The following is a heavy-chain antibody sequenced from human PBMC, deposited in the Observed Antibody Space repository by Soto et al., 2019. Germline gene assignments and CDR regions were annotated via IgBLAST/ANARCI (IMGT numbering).Heavy chain of an antibody. CDR2: ISYDGSNK. V-gene: IGHV3-30*18. CDR1: GFTFSSYG. CDR3: AKAMPYYYYGMHV. Sequence: GGSLRLSCAASGFTFSSYGMHWVRQAPGKGLEWVAVISYDGSNKYYADSVKGRFTISRDNSKNTLYLQMNSLRAEDTAVYYCAKAMPYYYYGMHVWGQGTTVTVSS. J-gene: IGHJ6*02. D-gene: IGHD2-2*01.